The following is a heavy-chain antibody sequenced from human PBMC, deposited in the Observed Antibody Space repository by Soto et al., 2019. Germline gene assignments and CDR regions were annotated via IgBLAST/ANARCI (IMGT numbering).Heavy chain of an antibody. J-gene: IGHJ4*02. D-gene: IGHD4-17*01. CDR2: ISGSGGST. CDR1: GFTSSSYA. CDR3: AKDLDYGDLTGFDY. Sequence: PGGSLRLYCGVAGFTSSSYAMSCVRQAPGKGLEWVSAISGSGGSTYYADSVKGRFTISRDNSKNTLYLQMNSLRAEDTAVYYCAKDLDYGDLTGFDYWGQGTLVTVSS. V-gene: IGHV3-23*01.